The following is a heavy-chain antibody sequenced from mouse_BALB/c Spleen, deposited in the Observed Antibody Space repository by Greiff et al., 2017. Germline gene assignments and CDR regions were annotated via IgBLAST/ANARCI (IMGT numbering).Heavy chain of an antibody. Sequence: VQLQQSGAELVRSGASVKLSCTASGFNIKDYYMHWVKQRPEQGLEWIGWIDPENGDTEYAPKFQGKATMTADTSSNTAYLQLSSLTSEDTAVYYCNGASRAAMGDWGQGTLVTVSA. CDR1: GFNIKDYY. J-gene: IGHJ3*01. D-gene: IGHD2-3*01. CDR2: IDPENGDT. V-gene: IGHV14-4*02. CDR3: NGASRAAMGD.